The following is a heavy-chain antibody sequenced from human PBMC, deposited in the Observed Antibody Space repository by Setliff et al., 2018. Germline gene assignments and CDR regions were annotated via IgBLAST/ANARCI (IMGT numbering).Heavy chain of an antibody. CDR3: ARVESMVRGKNILRHFDY. D-gene: IGHD3-10*01. V-gene: IGHV1-46*01. J-gene: IGHJ4*02. Sequence: ASVKVSCKASGYTFTSYYTYWVRQAPGQGFEWMGTINTGGGSASIVDQFQGRVTMTRDTSTSTVYMEFSSLKSDDTAVYYCARVESMVRGKNILRHFDYWGQGIQVTVSS. CDR1: GYTFTSYY. CDR2: INTGGGSA.